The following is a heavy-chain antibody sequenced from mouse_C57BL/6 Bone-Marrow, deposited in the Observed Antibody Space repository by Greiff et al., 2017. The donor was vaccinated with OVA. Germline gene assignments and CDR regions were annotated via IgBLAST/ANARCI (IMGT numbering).Heavy chain of an antibody. CDR2: INPSSGYT. V-gene: IGHV1-4*01. Sequence: VKLQESGAELARPGASVKMSCKASGYTFTSYTMHWVKQRPGQGLEWIGYINPSSGYTKYNQKFKDKATLTADKSSSTAYMQLSSLDSEDSSVYYCARAYEFDYWGQGTTLTVSS. D-gene: IGHD2-12*01. CDR3: ARAYEFDY. J-gene: IGHJ2*01. CDR1: GYTFTSYT.